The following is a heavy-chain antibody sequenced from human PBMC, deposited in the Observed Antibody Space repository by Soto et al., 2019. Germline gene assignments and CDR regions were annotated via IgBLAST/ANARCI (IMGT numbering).Heavy chain of an antibody. J-gene: IGHJ4*02. CDR2: ISYDGSNK. CDR3: AKPTYSSSWSRPAFDY. V-gene: IGHV3-30*18. Sequence: GGSLRLSCAASGFTFSSYGMHWVRQAPGKGLEWVAVISYDGSNKYYADSVKGRFTISRDNSKITLYLQMNSLRAEDTAVYYCAKPTYSSSWSRPAFDYWGQGTLVTVSS. D-gene: IGHD6-13*01. CDR1: GFTFSSYG.